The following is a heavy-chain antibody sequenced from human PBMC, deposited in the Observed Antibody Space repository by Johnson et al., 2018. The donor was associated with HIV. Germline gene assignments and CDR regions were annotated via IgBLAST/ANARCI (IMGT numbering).Heavy chain of an antibody. CDR2: ISYDGSDK. V-gene: IGHV3-30*03. CDR3: ARRWELHSNAFDI. Sequence: QVQLVESGGGLVQPGGSLRLSCAASGFTFSSYGMHWVRQAPAKGLEWVAVISYDGSDKYYADSVKGRFTISRDNSKNTLYLQMNSLRAEDTALYYCARRWELHSNAFDIWGQGTMVTVSS. J-gene: IGHJ3*02. D-gene: IGHD1-26*01. CDR1: GFTFSSYG.